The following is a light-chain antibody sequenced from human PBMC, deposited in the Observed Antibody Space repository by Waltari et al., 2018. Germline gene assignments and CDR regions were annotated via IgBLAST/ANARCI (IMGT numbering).Light chain of an antibody. CDR1: QSLSSSF. CDR2: GTS. CDR3: QQCGSSPPVT. Sequence: EIVLTQSPGTLSLSPGETATLSCRASQSLSSSFLAWYQQKPGQAPRLLIYGTSSRASDIPDRFSGSGSGTDFTLTISRLEPEDFAVYYCQQCGSSPPVTFGQGTKVEMK. J-gene: IGKJ1*01. V-gene: IGKV3-20*01.